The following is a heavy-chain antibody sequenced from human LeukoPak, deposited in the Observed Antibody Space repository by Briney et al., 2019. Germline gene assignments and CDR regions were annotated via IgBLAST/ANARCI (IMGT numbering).Heavy chain of an antibody. Sequence: GGSLRLSCAASGFTFSSYGMHWVRQAPGKGLEWVAFIRYDGSNKYYADSVKGRFTISRDNSKNTLYLQMNSLRAEDTAVYYCAKDQEYVWGSYHYAPDYWGQGTLVTVSS. J-gene: IGHJ4*02. CDR3: AKDQEYVWGSYHYAPDY. D-gene: IGHD3-16*02. CDR1: GFTFSSYG. V-gene: IGHV3-30*02. CDR2: IRYDGSNK.